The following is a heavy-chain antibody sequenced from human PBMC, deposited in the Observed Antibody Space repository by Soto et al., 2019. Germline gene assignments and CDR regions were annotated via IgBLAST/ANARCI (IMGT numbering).Heavy chain of an antibody. CDR1: GAYMRNDYYY. CDR2: MHHSGRT. Sequence: LSLTCTVSGAYMRNDYYYWSWVRQKPGKDLEWIGHMHHSGRTHYNPSLKSRVAISADTSKNQFSLYLNSVAAADTAVYYCARHDGFSSGWIFDYWGHGTLVTVSS. V-gene: IGHV4-30-4*08. J-gene: IGHJ4*01. D-gene: IGHD6-19*01. CDR3: ARHDGFSSGWIFDY.